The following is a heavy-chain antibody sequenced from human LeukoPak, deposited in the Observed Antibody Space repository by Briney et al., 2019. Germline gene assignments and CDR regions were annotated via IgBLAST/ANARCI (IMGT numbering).Heavy chain of an antibody. CDR3: ARVVVVVAATHYYYYGMDV. V-gene: IGHV1-24*01. CDR1: GYTLTELS. D-gene: IGHD2-15*01. J-gene: IGHJ6*02. CDR2: FDPEDGET. Sequence: VASVKVSCKVSGYTLTELSMHWVRQAPGKGLEWMGGFDPEDGETIYAQKFQGRVTMTEDTSTDTAYMELSSLRSEDTAVYCCARVVVVVAATHYYYYGMDVWGQGTTVTVSS.